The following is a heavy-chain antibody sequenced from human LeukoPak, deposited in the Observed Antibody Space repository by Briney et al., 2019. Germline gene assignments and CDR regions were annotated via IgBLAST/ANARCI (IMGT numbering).Heavy chain of an antibody. Sequence: ASVKVSCKASGYTFTGYYMHWVRQAPGQGLEWMGWINPNSGGTNYAQKFQGRVTMTRDTSISTAYMELSRLRSDDTAVYYCARSHPYDSSGSLVYWGQGTLVPVSS. J-gene: IGHJ4*02. V-gene: IGHV1-2*02. CDR2: INPNSGGT. CDR1: GYTFTGYY. D-gene: IGHD3-22*01. CDR3: ARSHPYDSSGSLVY.